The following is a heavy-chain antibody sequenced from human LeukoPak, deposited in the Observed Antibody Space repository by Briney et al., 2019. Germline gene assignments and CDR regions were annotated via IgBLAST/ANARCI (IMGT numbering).Heavy chain of an antibody. Sequence: ASVKVSCKVSGYTLNELSMYWVRQAPGKGLEWMGGFDRGDNETFYAQKFQGRVTMTDDTSKDTAYMELSSLRSEDTAVYYCAAGDPWELLDYWGQGTLVPVSS. CDR2: FDRGDNET. J-gene: IGHJ4*02. CDR1: GYTLNELS. V-gene: IGHV1-24*01. CDR3: AAGDPWELLDY. D-gene: IGHD1-26*01.